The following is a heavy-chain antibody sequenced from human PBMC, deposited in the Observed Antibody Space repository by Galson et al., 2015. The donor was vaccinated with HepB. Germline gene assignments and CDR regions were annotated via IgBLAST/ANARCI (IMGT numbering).Heavy chain of an antibody. D-gene: IGHD6-19*01. J-gene: IGHJ4*02. CDR3: TRLGDFSGYSSR. Sequence: SLRLSCAVSGFTFSGSAIHWVRQASGKGPEWVGRIRSKTTNYATSYVPSLEGRFTISRDDSKNMAYLHIKSLKTEDTAVYYCTRLGDFSGYSSRWGQGTLVTVSA. CDR1: GFTFSGSA. V-gene: IGHV3-73*01. CDR2: IRSKTTNYAT.